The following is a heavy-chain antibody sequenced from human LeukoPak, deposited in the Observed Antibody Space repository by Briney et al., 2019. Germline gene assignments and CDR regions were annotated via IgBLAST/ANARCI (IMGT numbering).Heavy chain of an antibody. Sequence: GGSLGLSCAASGFTFSSYSMNWVRQAPGKGLEWVSYISSSSSTIYYADSVKGRFTISRDNAKNSLYLQMNSLRAEDTAVYYCASSPARGYWGQGTLVTVSS. CDR2: ISSSSSTI. D-gene: IGHD3-10*01. V-gene: IGHV3-48*01. CDR1: GFTFSSYS. CDR3: ASSPARGY. J-gene: IGHJ4*02.